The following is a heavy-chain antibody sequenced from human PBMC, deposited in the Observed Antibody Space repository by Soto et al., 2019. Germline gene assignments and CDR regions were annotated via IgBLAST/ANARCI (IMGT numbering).Heavy chain of an antibody. J-gene: IGHJ4*02. Sequence: HPGGPLRLACAASGFTFSSYGMHWVRQAPGKGLEWVAVISYHGSNKYYADSVKGRFTLSRDNSKNALYLQMNSLRAEDTAVYYFAHSRGVYWGQGTLVTVSS. D-gene: IGHD6-19*01. CDR2: ISYHGSNK. V-gene: IGHV3-30*03. CDR3: AHSRGVY. CDR1: GFTFSSYG.